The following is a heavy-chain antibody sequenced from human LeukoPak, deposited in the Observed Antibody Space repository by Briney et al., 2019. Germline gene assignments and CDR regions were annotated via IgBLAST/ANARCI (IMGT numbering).Heavy chain of an antibody. Sequence: PGGSLRLSCAASGFTFRNSWMSWVRRAPGEGLEWVGRIRSKTDGGTADYAAPVNGRFTISRDDSKDTLYLQMNSLKIEDTAVYYCTTDLSFWGQGTLVTVSS. CDR1: GFTFRNSW. J-gene: IGHJ4*02. V-gene: IGHV3-15*01. CDR2: IRSKTDGGTA. CDR3: TTDLSF.